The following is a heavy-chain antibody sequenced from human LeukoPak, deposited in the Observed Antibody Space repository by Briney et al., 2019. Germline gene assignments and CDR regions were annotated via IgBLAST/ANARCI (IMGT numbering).Heavy chain of an antibody. J-gene: IGHJ4*02. V-gene: IGHV4-4*07. Sequence: PSETLSPTCAVSGGSISSYYWSWIRQPAGKGLEWIERIYTSGTTNYNPSLKSRVTMSVDTSKNQFSLNLNSVTAADTAVYYCARTSPRAATFDYWGQGTLVTVSS. D-gene: IGHD2-15*01. CDR1: GGSISSYY. CDR2: IYTSGTT. CDR3: ARTSPRAATFDY.